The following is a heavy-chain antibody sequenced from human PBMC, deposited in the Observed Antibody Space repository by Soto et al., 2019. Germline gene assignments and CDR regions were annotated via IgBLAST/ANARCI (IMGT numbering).Heavy chain of an antibody. CDR2: IYYSGST. CDR3: ASPKIAFYNWFDP. Sequence: QLQLQESGPGLVKPSETLSLTCTVSGVSISSSSYYWGWIRQPPGKGLEWIGSIYYSGSTYYNPSLKSRVTISVDTSKNQFSLKLSSVTAADTAVYCASPKIAFYNWFDPWGQGTLVTVSS. CDR1: GVSISSSSYY. J-gene: IGHJ5*02. D-gene: IGHD3-3*02. V-gene: IGHV4-39*01.